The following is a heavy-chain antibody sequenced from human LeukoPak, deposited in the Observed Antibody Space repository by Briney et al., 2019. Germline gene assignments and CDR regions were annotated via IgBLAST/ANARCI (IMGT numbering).Heavy chain of an antibody. CDR1: GYTFTGYY. CDR2: INPSGGST. Sequence: ASVEVSCKASGYTFTGYYMHWVRQAPGQGLEWMGIINPSGGSTSYAQKFQGRVTMTRDTSTSTVYMELSSLRSEDTAVYYCAREGALGSSSFKVAFDIWGQGTMVTVSS. V-gene: IGHV1-46*01. J-gene: IGHJ3*02. D-gene: IGHD6-13*01. CDR3: AREGALGSSSFKVAFDI.